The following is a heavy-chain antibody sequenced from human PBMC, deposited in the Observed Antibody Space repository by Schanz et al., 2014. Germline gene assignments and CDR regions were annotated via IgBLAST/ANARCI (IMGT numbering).Heavy chain of an antibody. D-gene: IGHD5-12*01. V-gene: IGHV1-58*02. CDR1: GFAFTSSA. CDR3: ARAAYGGYTSTPLRY. Sequence: QMQLVQSGPEVKKPGTSVRVSCKASGFAFTSSAIQWVRQARGQRLEWIGWIVVGGGHTNYAQKFQERVTITRDMSTSTVYMELSSLRSEDTAVYYCARAAYGGYTSTPLRYWGQGTLVTVSS. J-gene: IGHJ4*02. CDR2: IVVGGGHT.